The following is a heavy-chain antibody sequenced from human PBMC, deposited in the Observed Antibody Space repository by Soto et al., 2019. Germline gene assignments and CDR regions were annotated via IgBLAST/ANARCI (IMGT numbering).Heavy chain of an antibody. Sequence: GASVKVSCKASGGTFSSYAISWVRQAPGQGLEWMGGIIPIFGTANYAQKFQGRVTITADKSTSTAYMELSSLRSEDTAVYYCAREAAAGRNWFDPWGQGTLVTVSS. J-gene: IGHJ5*02. CDR2: IIPIFGTA. CDR3: AREAAAGRNWFDP. CDR1: GGTFSSYA. D-gene: IGHD6-13*01. V-gene: IGHV1-69*06.